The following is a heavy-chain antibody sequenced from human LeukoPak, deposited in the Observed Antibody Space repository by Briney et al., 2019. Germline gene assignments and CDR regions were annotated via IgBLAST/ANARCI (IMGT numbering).Heavy chain of an antibody. Sequence: PSETLSLTCTVSDGSISNYYWSWIRQPPGKGLEWIGYIYYSGSTSYNPSLKSRLTISVDTSKNQFSLRPTSVTAADTAVYFCAGAYSSGRSYFDYWGQGTLVTVSA. CDR1: DGSISNYY. CDR2: IYYSGST. J-gene: IGHJ4*02. V-gene: IGHV4-59*01. D-gene: IGHD6-19*01. CDR3: AGAYSSGRSYFDY.